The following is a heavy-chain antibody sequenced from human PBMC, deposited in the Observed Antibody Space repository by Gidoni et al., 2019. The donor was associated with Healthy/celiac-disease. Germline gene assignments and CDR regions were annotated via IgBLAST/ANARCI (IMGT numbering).Heavy chain of an antibody. Sequence: EVQLVESGGGLVKPGGSLRLSCAASGFTFSSYRMNWVRQAPGKGLEWVSSSSSSRSYIYYADSVKGRFTISRDNAKNSLYLQMNSLRAEDTAVYYCARYYYDSSGYYHFDYWGQGTLVTVSS. V-gene: IGHV3-21*01. CDR3: ARYYYDSSGYYHFDY. D-gene: IGHD3-22*01. CDR1: GFTFSSYR. J-gene: IGHJ4*02. CDR2: SSSSRSYI.